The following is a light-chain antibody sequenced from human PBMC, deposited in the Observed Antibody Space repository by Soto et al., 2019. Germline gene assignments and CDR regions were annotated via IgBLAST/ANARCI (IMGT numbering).Light chain of an antibody. CDR1: QSVSSN. Sequence: EIVMTQSPGTLSVSPGERATLSCRASQSVSSNLDWYQQKPGQAPSLLIYGASTRATGIPARFSGSGSGTEFALTISSLQSEDFAVYYCQQYNNWPRTFGQGTKVEIK. CDR2: GAS. V-gene: IGKV3-15*01. J-gene: IGKJ1*01. CDR3: QQYNNWPRT.